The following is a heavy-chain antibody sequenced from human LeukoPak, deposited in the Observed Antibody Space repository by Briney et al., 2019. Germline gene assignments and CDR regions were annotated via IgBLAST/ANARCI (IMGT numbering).Heavy chain of an antibody. Sequence: GGSLRLSCAASGFTFSNYWMSWVRQAPGKGLEWVSAISGSGGSTYYADSVKGRFTISRDNSKNTLYLQMNSLRAEDTAVYYCAKTKEPSSITMIGDAFDIWGQGTMVTVSS. D-gene: IGHD3-22*01. CDR2: ISGSGGST. J-gene: IGHJ3*02. CDR1: GFTFSNYW. CDR3: AKTKEPSSITMIGDAFDI. V-gene: IGHV3-23*01.